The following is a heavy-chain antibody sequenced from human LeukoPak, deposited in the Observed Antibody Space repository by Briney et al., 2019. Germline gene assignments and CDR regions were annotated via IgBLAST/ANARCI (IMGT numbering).Heavy chain of an antibody. V-gene: IGHV3-7*01. D-gene: IGHD2-15*01. CDR1: GFIFTDYW. J-gene: IGHJ4*02. Sequence: GGSLRLSCAASGFIFTDYWMNWVRQAPGKGLEWVAMIKYDGIDKQYLDSVKGRFTISRDNAKNSLYLQMNSLRGDDTAVYYCATVAGDCSGGRCYLLRFDYWGQGTLVTVSS. CDR3: ATVAGDCSGGRCYLLRFDY. CDR2: IKYDGIDK.